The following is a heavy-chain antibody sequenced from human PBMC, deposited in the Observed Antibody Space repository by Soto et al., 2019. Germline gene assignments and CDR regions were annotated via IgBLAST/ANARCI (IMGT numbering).Heavy chain of an antibody. J-gene: IGHJ6*03. CDR3: ARRVATTDYYYYYMDV. CDR1: GGSISSYY. D-gene: IGHD5-12*01. CDR2: IYYSGST. V-gene: IGHV4-59*08. Sequence: QVQLQESGPGLVKPSETLSLTCTVSGGSISSYYWSWIRQPPGKGLDWIGYIYYSGSTNYNPSLKSRVTISVDTSKNQCSLKLSSVTAADTAVYYCARRVATTDYYYYYMDVWGKGTTVTVSS.